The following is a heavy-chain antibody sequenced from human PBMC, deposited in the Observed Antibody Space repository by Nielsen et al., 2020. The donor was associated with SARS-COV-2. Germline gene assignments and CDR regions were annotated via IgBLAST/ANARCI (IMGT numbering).Heavy chain of an antibody. D-gene: IGHD3-22*01. CDR1: GFTFSDYA. Sequence: GESLKISCAASGFTFSDYAMAWVRQAPGKGLEWVSRINSDGSRSAYADAVKGRFTISRDNARDTLSLQMNSLSAEDTAVYYCVRVRDDGHYYDTGPFDYWGQGALVTVSS. V-gene: IGHV3-74*01. CDR3: VRVRDDGHYYDTGPFDY. J-gene: IGHJ4*02. CDR2: INSDGSRS.